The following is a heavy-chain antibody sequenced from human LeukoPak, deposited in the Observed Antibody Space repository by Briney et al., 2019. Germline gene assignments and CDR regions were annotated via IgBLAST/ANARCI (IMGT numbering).Heavy chain of an antibody. D-gene: IGHD3-22*01. CDR2: ISWDGGST. CDR3: AKDIGYYDSSGYYPDY. CDR1: GFIFDDYA. V-gene: IGHV3-43D*03. Sequence: PGGSLRLSCAASGFIFDDYAMHWVRQAPGKGLEWVSLISWDGGSTYYADSVKGRFTISRDNSKNSLYLQMNSLRAEDTALYYCAKDIGYYDSSGYYPDYWGQGTLVTVSS. J-gene: IGHJ4*02.